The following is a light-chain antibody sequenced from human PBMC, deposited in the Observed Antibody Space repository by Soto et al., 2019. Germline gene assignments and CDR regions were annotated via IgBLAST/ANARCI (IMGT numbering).Light chain of an antibody. Sequence: QSALTQPASVSGTPGQSITISCTGSNSDVGIYDFVSWYQHHPGRAPKLIVSEVSHRPSGVSNRFSGSKSGNTASLTISGLQSDYEEDYYCISYTSDDVRYVFGTGTKVTVL. V-gene: IGLV2-14*01. CDR3: ISYTSDDVRYV. CDR1: NSDVGIYDF. CDR2: EVS. J-gene: IGLJ1*01.